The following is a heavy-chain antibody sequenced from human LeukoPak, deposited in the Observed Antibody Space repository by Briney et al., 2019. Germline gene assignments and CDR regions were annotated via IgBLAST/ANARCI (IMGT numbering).Heavy chain of an antibody. J-gene: IGHJ6*02. Sequence: PGGSLRLSCAASGFTFSNFAMSWVRQAPGKGLEWVSGITHSGETTYYADSVKGRFTISRDNSKNTLYLQMNSLRAEDTAVYYCARGFGIYGMDVWGQGTTVTVSS. CDR1: GFTFSNFA. CDR3: ARGFGIYGMDV. D-gene: IGHD1-20*01. CDR2: ITHSGETT. V-gene: IGHV3-23*01.